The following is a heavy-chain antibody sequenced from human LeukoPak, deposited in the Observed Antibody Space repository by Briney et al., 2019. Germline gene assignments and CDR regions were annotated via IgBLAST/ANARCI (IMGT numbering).Heavy chain of an antibody. Sequence: GASVKVSCKASGYTFTSYGISWVRQAPGQGLEWMGWISAYNGNTNYAQKLQGRVTKTTDTSTSTAYMELRSLRSDDTAVYYCAREPGYCSSTSCFHDAFDIWGQGTMVTVSS. V-gene: IGHV1-18*01. CDR3: AREPGYCSSTSCFHDAFDI. CDR2: ISAYNGNT. J-gene: IGHJ3*02. D-gene: IGHD2-2*01. CDR1: GYTFTSYG.